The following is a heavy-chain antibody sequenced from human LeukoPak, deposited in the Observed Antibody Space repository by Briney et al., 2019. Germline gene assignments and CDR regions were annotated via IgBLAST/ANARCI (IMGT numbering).Heavy chain of an antibody. CDR3: ARWLSDKIDSNGYLDY. CDR1: GFTFSSYG. CDR2: ISYDGSKK. Sequence: GGSLRLSCAASGFTFSSYGMHWVRQAPGKGLEWVAVISYDGSKKYYGDSVRGRFTISRDNSKNTLYLQMNSLRAEDTAVYYCARWLSDKIDSNGYLDYWGQGTLVAVPS. D-gene: IGHD5-18*01. V-gene: IGHV3-30*03. J-gene: IGHJ4*02.